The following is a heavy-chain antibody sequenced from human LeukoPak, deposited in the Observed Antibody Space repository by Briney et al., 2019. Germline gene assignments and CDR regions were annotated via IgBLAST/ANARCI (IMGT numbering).Heavy chain of an antibody. CDR3: IVFGDSNH. CDR1: GLTGSHNY. D-gene: IGHD4-17*01. CDR2: IHTSGDT. J-gene: IGHJ5*02. Sequence: GGSLRLSCAASGLTGSHNYVSWVRQAPGKGLEWVSAIHTSGDTCYADSVKGRFTISRDTSKNTLYLQINSLRVEDTAVYYCIVFGDSNHWGQGTLVIASS. V-gene: IGHV3-53*01.